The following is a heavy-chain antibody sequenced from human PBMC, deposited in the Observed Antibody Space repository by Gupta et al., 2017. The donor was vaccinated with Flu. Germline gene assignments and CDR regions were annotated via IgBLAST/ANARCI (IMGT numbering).Heavy chain of an antibody. CDR1: GGSISSSSYY. Sequence: QRQLQESGPGLGKPSETLSLTCTVTGGSISSSSYYWGWIRQPPGKGLEWIGSIYYSGRPYYNPSLKSRVTISVDTSKNQFSLKLSSVTAADTAVYYCARRTAARLGGMAVWGPGTTVTVSS. J-gene: IGHJ6*02. V-gene: IGHV4-39*01. CDR2: IYYSGRP. CDR3: ARRTAARLGGMAV. D-gene: IGHD6-6*01.